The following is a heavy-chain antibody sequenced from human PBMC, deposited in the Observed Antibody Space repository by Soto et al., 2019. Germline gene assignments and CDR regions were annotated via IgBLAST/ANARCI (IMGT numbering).Heavy chain of an antibody. CDR1: GFTFSSYA. CDR3: ARASIAAAFDY. D-gene: IGHD6-13*01. J-gene: IGHJ4*02. CDR2: ISYDGSNK. Sequence: QVQLVESGGGVVQSGRSLRLSCAASGFTFSSYAMHWVRQAPGKGLEWVAVISYDGSNKYYADSVKGRFTISRDNSKNTLYLQMNSLRAEDTAVYYCARASIAAAFDYWGQGTLVTVSS. V-gene: IGHV3-30-3*01.